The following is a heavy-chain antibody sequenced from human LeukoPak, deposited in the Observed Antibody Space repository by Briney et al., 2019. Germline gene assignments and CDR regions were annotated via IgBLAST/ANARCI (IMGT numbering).Heavy chain of an antibody. D-gene: IGHD3-3*01. CDR3: ATPLEWLLSLDY. V-gene: IGHV3-7*03. J-gene: IGHJ4*02. CDR2: IKQDGSVK. CDR1: GFTFSSYW. Sequence: PGGSLRLSCAASGFTFSSYWMSWVRQAPGKGLEWVASIKQDGSVKYYVDSVKGRFTISRDNSKNTLYLQMNSLRAEDTAVYYCATPLEWLLSLDYWGQGTLVTVSS.